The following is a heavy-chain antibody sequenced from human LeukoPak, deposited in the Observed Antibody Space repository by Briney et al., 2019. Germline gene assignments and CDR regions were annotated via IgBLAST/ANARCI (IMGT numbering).Heavy chain of an antibody. Sequence: PSETLSLTCTVSGGTVRSYYWSWIRQAPGKGLEWIGYTSYSGTGDTNYNPSLQSRVTFSIDMSRYQFSLTLNSVTAADTAVYYCARGRGSSWYFDYYYMDVWGKGTTVTVSS. V-gene: IGHV4-59*02. CDR3: ARGRGSSWYFDYYYMDV. D-gene: IGHD6-13*01. CDR2: TSYSGTGDT. CDR1: GGTVRSYY. J-gene: IGHJ6*03.